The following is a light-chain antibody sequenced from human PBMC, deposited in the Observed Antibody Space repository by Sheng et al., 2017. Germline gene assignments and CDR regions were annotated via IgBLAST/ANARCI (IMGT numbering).Light chain of an antibody. Sequence: QSVLTQPPSTSAAPGQEVTISCSGGSSNIGSNFVSWYQHLPGAAPKLLIYQDNKRPSGIPDRFSASKSGTSATLGITGLQTGDEADYYCGTWDNNVSGGVFGGGTKLTVL. V-gene: IGLV1-51*02. J-gene: IGLJ2*01. CDR2: QDN. CDR3: GTWDNNVSGGV. CDR1: SSNIGSNF.